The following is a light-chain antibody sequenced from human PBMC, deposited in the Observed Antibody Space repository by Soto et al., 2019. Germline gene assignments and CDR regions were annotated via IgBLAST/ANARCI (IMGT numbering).Light chain of an antibody. Sequence: IQMTQSPSSLSASVGDRVTITCRASQGIRNDLGWYQQKPGKAPKLLIFAASSLQSGIPSRFSGSRSGPDFTLNISSLQPEDFATYYCQQSYSSPPTFGQGTKVDI. CDR2: AAS. CDR3: QQSYSSPPT. CDR1: QGIRND. J-gene: IGKJ1*01. V-gene: IGKV1-39*01.